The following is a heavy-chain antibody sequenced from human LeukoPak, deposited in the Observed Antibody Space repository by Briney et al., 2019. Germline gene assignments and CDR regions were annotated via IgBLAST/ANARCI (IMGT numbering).Heavy chain of an antibody. J-gene: IGHJ3*02. Sequence: PGGSLRLSCAASGFTFSSYAMSWVRQAPGKGLEWVSAISGSGGSTYYADSVKGRFTISRDNSKNTLYLQVNSLRAEDTAVYYCAKDLWPHYYGSGTDAFDIWGQGTMVTVSS. CDR1: GFTFSSYA. CDR3: AKDLWPHYYGSGTDAFDI. D-gene: IGHD3-10*01. V-gene: IGHV3-23*01. CDR2: ISGSGGST.